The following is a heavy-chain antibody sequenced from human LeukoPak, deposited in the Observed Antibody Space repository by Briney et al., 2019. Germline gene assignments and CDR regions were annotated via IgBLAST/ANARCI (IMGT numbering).Heavy chain of an antibody. V-gene: IGHV3-30*04. Sequence: GGSLRLSCAASGFTFSSYAMHWVRQAPGKGLEWVAVISYDGSNKYYADSVKGRFTISRDNSKNTLYLQMNSLRAEDTAVYYCARGCGIVAPSGYWGQGTLVTVSS. CDR1: GFTFSSYA. D-gene: IGHD1-26*01. J-gene: IGHJ4*02. CDR3: ARGCGIVAPSGY. CDR2: ISYDGSNK.